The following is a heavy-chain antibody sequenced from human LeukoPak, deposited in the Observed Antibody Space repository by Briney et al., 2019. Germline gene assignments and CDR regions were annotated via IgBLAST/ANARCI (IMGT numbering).Heavy chain of an antibody. D-gene: IGHD1-7*01. V-gene: IGHV3-23*01. CDR2: ISGNGGST. CDR3: AKDSNWNFVGAFDI. Sequence: GGSLRLSCAASGFTFDNYAVSWVRQAPRTGLEWVSGISGNGGSTYYADSVRGRFTISRDNSKNTLYLQINSLRAEDTALYYCAKDSNWNFVGAFDIWGQGTMVTVSS. CDR1: GFTFDNYA. J-gene: IGHJ3*02.